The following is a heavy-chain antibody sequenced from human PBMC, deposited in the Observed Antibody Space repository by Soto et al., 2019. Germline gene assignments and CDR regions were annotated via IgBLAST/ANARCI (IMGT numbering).Heavy chain of an antibody. CDR2: RKQDGSEE. Sequence: EVQLVESGGGLVQPGGSLRLSCAASGFTFSSYWMSWVRQAPGKGLEWVANRKQDGSEEYYVDSGKGRFTISRDKAKNSLYLQMNSLRAEDTAVYYCARECTDDYGDYVFDSWGHGTLVTVSS. J-gene: IGHJ5*01. CDR3: ARECTDDYGDYVFDS. D-gene: IGHD4-17*01. V-gene: IGHV3-7*01. CDR1: GFTFSSYW.